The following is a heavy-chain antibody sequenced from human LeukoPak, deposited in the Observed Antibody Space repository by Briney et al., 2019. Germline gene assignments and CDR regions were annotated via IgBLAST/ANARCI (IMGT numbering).Heavy chain of an antibody. Sequence: GGSLRLSCAASRFTFSTYAMSWVRQAPGKGLEWVSYISSSGSTKYYADSVKGRFTISRDNAKNSLYLQMNSLRAEDTAVYYCAREGLDRGYFDYWGQRTLVTVSA. J-gene: IGHJ4*02. CDR1: RFTFSTYA. CDR3: AREGLDRGYFDY. CDR2: ISSSGSTK. D-gene: IGHD1-14*01. V-gene: IGHV3-48*04.